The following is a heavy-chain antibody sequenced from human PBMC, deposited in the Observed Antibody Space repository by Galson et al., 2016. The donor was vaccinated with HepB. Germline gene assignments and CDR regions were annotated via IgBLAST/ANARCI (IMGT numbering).Heavy chain of an antibody. CDR3: ARAEGSGLGYMDV. V-gene: IGHV1-18*04. CDR1: GYTFTSYG. D-gene: IGHD6-19*01. CDR2: ISAYNGHT. J-gene: IGHJ6*03. Sequence: SVKVSCKAFGYTFTSYGISWVRQAPGQGLEWMGWISAYNGHTNYARNLQGRATMTTVTSTNTAYMELRRLRSDDTAVYYCARAEGSGLGYMDVWGKGTTVIVSS.